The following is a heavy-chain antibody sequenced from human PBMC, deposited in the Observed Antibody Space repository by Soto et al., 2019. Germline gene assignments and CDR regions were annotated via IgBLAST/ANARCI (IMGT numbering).Heavy chain of an antibody. J-gene: IGHJ4*02. Sequence: SGPTLVNPTQTLTLTCTFSGFSLSTSGVSVGWIRQPPGKALEWLALIYWDDDKRYSPSLKSRLTITKDTSKNQVVLTMTNMDPVDTATYYCAHXLIPNWGSRGAFDYWGQGTLVTVSS. CDR3: AHXLIPNWGSRGAFDY. CDR1: GFSLSTSGVS. D-gene: IGHD7-27*01. V-gene: IGHV2-5*02. CDR2: IYWDDDK.